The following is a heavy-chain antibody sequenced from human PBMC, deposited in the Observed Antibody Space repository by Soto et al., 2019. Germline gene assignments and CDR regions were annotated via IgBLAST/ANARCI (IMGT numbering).Heavy chain of an antibody. CDR2: ISGSGGST. Sequence: GGSLRLSCVVSGLTFSSYAMSWVRQAPGKGLEWVSAISGSGGSTYYADSVKGRFTISRDNSKNTLYLQMNSLRAEDTAVYYCAKGSGLLWFGELFIWGQGTLVTVSS. CDR3: AKGSGLLWFGELFI. J-gene: IGHJ4*02. CDR1: GLTFSSYA. V-gene: IGHV3-23*01. D-gene: IGHD3-10*01.